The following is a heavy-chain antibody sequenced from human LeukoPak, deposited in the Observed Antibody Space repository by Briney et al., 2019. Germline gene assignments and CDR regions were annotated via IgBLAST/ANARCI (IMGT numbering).Heavy chain of an antibody. CDR3: TRFSDYGGSPFDY. D-gene: IGHD4-23*01. CDR2: IKQDGSEK. CDR1: GFTFSSYW. J-gene: IGHJ4*02. V-gene: IGHV3-7*01. Sequence: GGSLRLSCAASGFTFSSYWMSWVRQAPGKGLEWVANIKQDGSEKYYVDSVKGRFTISRDNAKNSLYLQMNSLRAEDTAVYYCTRFSDYGGSPFDYWGQGTLVTVSS.